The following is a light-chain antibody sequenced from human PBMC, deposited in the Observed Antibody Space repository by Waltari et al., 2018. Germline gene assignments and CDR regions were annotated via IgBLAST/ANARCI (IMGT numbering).Light chain of an antibody. CDR2: RDN. CDR3: QVWDSSTVV. V-gene: IGLV3-9*01. CDR1: HIGRKT. Sequence: SYDLTQPLSVSVALGQTARITCGESHIGRKTVHWYQEKPGLAPVLVSYRDNQRPSGIADRFSGSNSGNMATLTITTAQVGDEADYYCQVWDSSTVVFGAGTKLTVL. J-gene: IGLJ3*02.